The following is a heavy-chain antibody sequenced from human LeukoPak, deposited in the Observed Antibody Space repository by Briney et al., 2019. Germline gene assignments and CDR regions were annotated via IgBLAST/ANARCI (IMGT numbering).Heavy chain of an antibody. V-gene: IGHV1-2*02. CDR3: ASSIMVRGVIASFDY. CDR1: GYTFIGYY. Sequence: GASVKVSCKASGYTFIGYYIHWVRQAPGQGLEWMGWINPNSGGTNYAQKFQGRVTMTRDTSISTAYMELSRLRSDDTAVYYCASSIMVRGVIASFDYWGQGTLVTVSS. CDR2: INPNSGGT. D-gene: IGHD3-10*01. J-gene: IGHJ4*02.